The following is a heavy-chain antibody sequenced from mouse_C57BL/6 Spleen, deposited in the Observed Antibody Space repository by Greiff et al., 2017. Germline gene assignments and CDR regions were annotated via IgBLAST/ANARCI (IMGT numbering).Heavy chain of an antibody. V-gene: IGHV1-15*01. CDR2: IDPETGGT. CDR1: GYTFTDYE. D-gene: IGHD2-4*01. Sequence: VQLQQSGAELVRPGASVTLSCKASGYTFTDYEMHWVKQTPVHGLEWIGAIDPETGGTAYNQKFKGKAILTADKSSSTAYMELRSLTSEDSAVYYCTRSHYDYSFDYWGQGTTLTVSS. J-gene: IGHJ2*01. CDR3: TRSHYDYSFDY.